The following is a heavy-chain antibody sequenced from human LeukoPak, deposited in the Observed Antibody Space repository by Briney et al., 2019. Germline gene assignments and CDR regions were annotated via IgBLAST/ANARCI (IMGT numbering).Heavy chain of an antibody. CDR3: AREDASGSYYRSLDY. V-gene: IGHV3-21*01. CDR2: ISISSTYI. D-gene: IGHD3-10*01. CDR1: EFTFSIYS. J-gene: IGHJ4*02. Sequence: NSGGSLILSCAASEFTFSIYSMNWVRQAPGKGLEWVSSISISSTYIYYADSVKGRFTISRDNAKNSLFLQMNSLRADDTAVYYCAREDASGSYYRSLDYWGQGTLVTVSS.